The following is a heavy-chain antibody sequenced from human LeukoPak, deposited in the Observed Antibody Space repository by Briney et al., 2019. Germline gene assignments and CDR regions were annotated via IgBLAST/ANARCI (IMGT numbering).Heavy chain of an antibody. CDR3: ARDLGSGSYYPFGY. V-gene: IGHV3-15*01. D-gene: IGHD3-10*01. CDR1: GFTFSNAW. CDR2: IKSKTDGGTT. J-gene: IGHJ4*02. Sequence: PGGSLRLSCAASGFTFSNAWMSWVRQAPGKGLEWVGRIKSKTDGGTTDYGAPVKGRFTISRDNSKNTLYLQMNSLRAEDTAVYYCARDLGSGSYYPFGYWGQGTLVTVSS.